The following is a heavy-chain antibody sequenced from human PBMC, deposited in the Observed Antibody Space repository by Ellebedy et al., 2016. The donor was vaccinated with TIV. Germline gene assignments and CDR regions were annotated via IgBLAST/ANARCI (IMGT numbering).Heavy chain of an antibody. D-gene: IGHD3-10*01. Sequence: GESLKISCAASGFTFSTYAVHWVRQAPGKGLEWVAVISYDGSNKYYADSVKGRFTISRDNPKNSMYLQMDRLRAEDTGVYYCARGLFGSGRYSCDYWGQGTLVIVSS. J-gene: IGHJ4*02. CDR1: GFTFSTYA. CDR3: ARGLFGSGRYSCDY. V-gene: IGHV3-30*04. CDR2: ISYDGSNK.